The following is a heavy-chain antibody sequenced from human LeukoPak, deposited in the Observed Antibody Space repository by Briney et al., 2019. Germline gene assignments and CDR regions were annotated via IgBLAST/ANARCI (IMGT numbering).Heavy chain of an antibody. CDR3: ARWGGDFYCSSTSCYDAFDI. J-gene: IGHJ3*02. Sequence: GGSLRLSCAAAGFTLSCSPMSWIRHGAGNGLDLVSSISSSSSDTNYADSVRGRFTISRDNAKNSLHLQMNGLRAEDTAVYYCARWGGDFYCSSTSCYDAFDIWGQGTMVTVSS. CDR2: ISSSSSDT. V-gene: IGHV3-11*03. D-gene: IGHD2-2*01. CDR1: GFTLSCSP.